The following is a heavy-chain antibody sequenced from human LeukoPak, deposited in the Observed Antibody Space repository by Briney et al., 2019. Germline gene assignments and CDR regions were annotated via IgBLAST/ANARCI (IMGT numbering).Heavy chain of an antibody. Sequence: GGSLRLSCAASGFTFSSYGMHWVRQAPGKGLEWVALIWFDGSNKYYADSVKGRFTISRDNSNNTLYLQMNSLKTEDTAVYYCTRDGSLTYYYDSSGCKYWGQGTLVTVSS. CDR1: GFTFSSYG. CDR2: IWFDGSNK. CDR3: TRDGSLTYYYDSSGCKY. V-gene: IGHV3-33*01. J-gene: IGHJ4*02. D-gene: IGHD3-22*01.